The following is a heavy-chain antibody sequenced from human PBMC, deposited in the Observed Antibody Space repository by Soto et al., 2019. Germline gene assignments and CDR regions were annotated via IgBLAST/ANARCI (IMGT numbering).Heavy chain of an antibody. D-gene: IGHD2-15*01. CDR1: GGSFSGYY. V-gene: IGHV4-34*01. CDR2: IYHSGST. Sequence: SETLSLTCAVYGGSFSGYYWSWIRQPPGKGLEWIGDIYHSGSTNYNPSLKSRVTISVDTSKNQFSLKLSSVTAADTAVYYCARGQAAIYFDYWGQGTLVTVSS. J-gene: IGHJ4*02. CDR3: ARGQAAIYFDY.